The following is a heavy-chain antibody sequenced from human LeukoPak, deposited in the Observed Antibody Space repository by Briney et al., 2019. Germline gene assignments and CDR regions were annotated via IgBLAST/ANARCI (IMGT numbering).Heavy chain of an antibody. CDR1: GGSISSYY. D-gene: IGHD6-19*01. V-gene: IGHV4-59*01. CDR2: IYYSGST. CDR3: ARARSSSGWYSY. Sequence: SSETLSLTCTVSGGSISSYYWSWIRQPPGKGLEWIGYIYYSGSTNYSPSLKSRVTISVDTSKNQFSLKLSSVTAADTAVYYCARARSSSGWYSYWGQGTLVTVSS. J-gene: IGHJ4*02.